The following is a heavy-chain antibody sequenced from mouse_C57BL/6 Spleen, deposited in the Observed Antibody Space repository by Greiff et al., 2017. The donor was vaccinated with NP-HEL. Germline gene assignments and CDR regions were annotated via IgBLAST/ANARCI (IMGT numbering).Heavy chain of an antibody. Sequence: QVQLKQPGAELVKPGASVKLSCKASGYTFTSYWMQWVKQRPGQGLEWIGEIDPSDSYTNYNQKFKGKATLTVDTSSSTAYMQLSSLTSEDSAVYYCARGGFYYGNDGGPMDYWGQGTSVTVSS. CDR3: ARGGFYYGNDGGPMDY. CDR1: GYTFTSYW. V-gene: IGHV1-50*01. J-gene: IGHJ4*01. D-gene: IGHD2-2*01. CDR2: IDPSDSYT.